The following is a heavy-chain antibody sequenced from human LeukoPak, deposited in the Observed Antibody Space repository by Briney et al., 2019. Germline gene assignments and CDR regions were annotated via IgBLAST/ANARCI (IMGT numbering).Heavy chain of an antibody. CDR3: ARHRRGGSQDDAFDI. CDR2: IKQDGSEK. J-gene: IGHJ3*02. V-gene: IGHV3-7*01. D-gene: IGHD2-15*01. Sequence: GGSLRLSCAASGFTFSSYGIHWVRQAPGKGLEWVADIKQDGSEKYYVDSVKGRFTISRQNAKNSLFLQMNSLRAEDTAVYYCARHRRGGSQDDAFDIWGQGTMVTVSS. CDR1: GFTFSSYG.